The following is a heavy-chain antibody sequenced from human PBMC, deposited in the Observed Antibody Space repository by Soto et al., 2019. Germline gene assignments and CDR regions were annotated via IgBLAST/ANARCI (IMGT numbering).Heavy chain of an antibody. CDR3: ARDPDSSSWLVDY. D-gene: IGHD6-13*01. Sequence: GGSLRLSCAASGFTFSSYSMNWVRQAPGKGLEWVSYISSSSSTIYYADSVKGRFTISRDNAKNSLYLQMNSLRAEDTAVYYCARDPDSSSWLVDYWGQGTLVTVSS. CDR2: ISSSSSTI. CDR1: GFTFSSYS. V-gene: IGHV3-48*01. J-gene: IGHJ4*02.